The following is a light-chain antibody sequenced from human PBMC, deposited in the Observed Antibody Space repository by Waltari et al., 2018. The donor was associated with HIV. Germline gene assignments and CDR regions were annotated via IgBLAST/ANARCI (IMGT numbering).Light chain of an antibody. CDR2: DTY. CDR3: QSYDSSLRNYV. CDR1: SSKIGAGYD. J-gene: IGLJ1*01. Sequence: QSLLTQPPSMSGAPGQRVTNSCTGSSSKIGAGYDAHWYQQLPGTAPKLIMYDTYKRTSGVPDRFSGSKSGPSASLVITGLQPEDEADYYCQSYDSSLRNYVFGTGTKVTFI. V-gene: IGLV1-40*01.